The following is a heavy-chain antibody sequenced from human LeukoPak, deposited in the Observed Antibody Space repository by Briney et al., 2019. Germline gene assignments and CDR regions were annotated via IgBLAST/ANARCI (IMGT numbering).Heavy chain of an antibody. CDR1: GFTFSSYA. CDR2: ISYDGSNK. J-gene: IGHJ3*02. CDR3: LHDAFDI. Sequence: PGGSLRLSCAASGFTFSSYAMSWVRQAPGKGLEWVAVISYDGSNKYYADSVKGRFTISRDNSKNTLYLQMNSLRAEDTAVYYCLHDAFDIWGQGTMVTVSS. V-gene: IGHV3-30*03.